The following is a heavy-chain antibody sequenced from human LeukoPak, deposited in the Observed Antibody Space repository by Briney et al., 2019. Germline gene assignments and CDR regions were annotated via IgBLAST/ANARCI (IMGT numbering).Heavy chain of an antibody. CDR1: GFTFSSYG. J-gene: IGHJ5*02. CDR3: AKVGTYCGGDCSTNWFDP. Sequence: GGSLRLFCAASGFTFSSYGMSWVRQAPGKGLEWVSAISGSGGSTYYADSVKGRFTISRDNSKNTLYLQMNSLRAEDTAVYYCAKVGTYCGGDCSTNWFDPWGQGTLVTVSS. V-gene: IGHV3-23*01. CDR2: ISGSGGST. D-gene: IGHD2-21*02.